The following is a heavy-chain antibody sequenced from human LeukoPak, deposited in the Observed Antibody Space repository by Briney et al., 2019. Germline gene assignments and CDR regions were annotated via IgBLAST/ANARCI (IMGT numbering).Heavy chain of an antibody. CDR3: ARDSIISSGWSYWFDP. J-gene: IGHJ5*02. Sequence: GASVKVSCKASGYTFTSYYMHWVRQAPGQGLEWMGIINPSGGSTSYAQKFQGRVTMTRDTSTSTVYMELSSLRSEDTAVYYCARDSIISSGWSYWFDPWGQGTLVTVSS. V-gene: IGHV1-46*01. CDR1: GYTFTSYY. D-gene: IGHD6-19*01. CDR2: INPSGGST.